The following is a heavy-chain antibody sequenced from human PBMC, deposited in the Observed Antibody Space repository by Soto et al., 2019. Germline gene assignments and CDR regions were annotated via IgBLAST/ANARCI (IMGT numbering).Heavy chain of an antibody. CDR2: IYYSGST. Sequence: PSETLSLTCTVSGGSISSGDYYWSWIRQPPGKGLEWIGYIYYSGSTYYNPSLKSRVTISVDTSKNQFSLKLSSVTAADTAVYYCARDYDFWSGYYRGVHYGMDVWGQGTTVTVSS. CDR1: GGSISSGDYY. J-gene: IGHJ6*02. CDR3: ARDYDFWSGYYRGVHYGMDV. D-gene: IGHD3-3*01. V-gene: IGHV4-30-4*01.